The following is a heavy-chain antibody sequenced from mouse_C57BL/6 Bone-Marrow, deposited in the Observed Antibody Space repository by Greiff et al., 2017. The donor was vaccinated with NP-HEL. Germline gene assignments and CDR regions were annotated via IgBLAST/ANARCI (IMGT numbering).Heavy chain of an antibody. V-gene: IGHV1-63*01. CDR1: GYTFTNYW. Sequence: QVQLQQSGAELVRPGTSVKMSCKASGYTFTNYWIGWAKQRPGHGLEWIGDIYPGGGYTNYNEKFKGKATLTADKSSSTAYMQFSSLTSEDSAIYYCARSGYSIYYYAMDYWGQGTSVTVSS. CDR2: IYPGGGYT. D-gene: IGHD2-5*01. J-gene: IGHJ4*01. CDR3: ARSGYSIYYYAMDY.